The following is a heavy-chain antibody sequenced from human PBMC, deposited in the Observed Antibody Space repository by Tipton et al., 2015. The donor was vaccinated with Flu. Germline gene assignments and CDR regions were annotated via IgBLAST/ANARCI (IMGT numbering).Heavy chain of an antibody. CDR1: GGSISSSSYY. CDR3: ARQTLDGDRHDY. V-gene: IGHV4-39*01. Sequence: TLSLTCTVSGGSISSSSYYWGWIRQPPGKGLEWIGSIYYSGSTYYNPSLKSRVTISVDTSKNQFSLKLSSVTAADTAVYYCARQTLDGDRHDYWGQGTLVTVSS. D-gene: IGHD4-17*01. CDR2: IYYSGST. J-gene: IGHJ4*02.